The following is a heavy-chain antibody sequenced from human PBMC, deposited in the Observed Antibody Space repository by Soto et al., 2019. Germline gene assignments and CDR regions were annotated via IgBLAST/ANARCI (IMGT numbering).Heavy chain of an antibody. V-gene: IGHV1-2*02. J-gene: IGHJ5*02. CDR2: INPNSGGT. D-gene: IGHD3-22*01. Sequence: ASVKVSCKASGYTFTGYYLHWVRQAPGQGLEWMGWINPNSGGTNYAQKFQGRVAMARDTSISTAYMELSRLRSDDTAVYYCARDRGHYYDSSGYWNWFDPWGQGTLVTVSS. CDR1: GYTFTGYY. CDR3: ARDRGHYYDSSGYWNWFDP.